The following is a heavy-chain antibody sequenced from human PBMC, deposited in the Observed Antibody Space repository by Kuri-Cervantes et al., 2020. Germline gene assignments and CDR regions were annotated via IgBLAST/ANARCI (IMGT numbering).Heavy chain of an antibody. CDR3: ARCPDYVWGSYRYSNWFDP. CDR1: GGSFSGYY. CDR2: IYYSGST. Sequence: SETLSLTCAVYGGSFSGYYWSWIRQPPGKGLEWIGYIYYSGSTYYNPSLKSRVTISVDTSKNQFSLKLSSVTAADTAVYYCARCPDYVWGSYRYSNWFDPWGRGTLVTVSS. J-gene: IGHJ5*02. D-gene: IGHD3-16*02. V-gene: IGHV4-34*01.